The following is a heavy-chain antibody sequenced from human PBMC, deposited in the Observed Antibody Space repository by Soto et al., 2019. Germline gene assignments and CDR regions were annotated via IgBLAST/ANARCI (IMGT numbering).Heavy chain of an antibody. V-gene: IGHV1-18*04. CDR1: GYTYSSYG. J-gene: IGHJ4*02. Sequence: DSVTVSCKASGYTYSSYGIIWVGHAPGQGLEWMGWISAYNGNTNYAQKLQGRVTMTTDTSTSTAYMELRSLRSDDTAVYYCARDRGYNWNHEDYFDYWGQGILVTVS. CDR3: ARDRGYNWNHEDYFDY. CDR2: ISAYNGNT. D-gene: IGHD1-20*01.